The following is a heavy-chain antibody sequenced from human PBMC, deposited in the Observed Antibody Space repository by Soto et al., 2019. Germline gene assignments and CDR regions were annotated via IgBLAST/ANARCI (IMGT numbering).Heavy chain of an antibody. D-gene: IGHD7-27*01. V-gene: IGHV4-38-2*01. Sequence: SETLSLTCAVSAYSISSGYSRGWIRQSPGKGLEWIGSIYHSGSTYYNPSLKSRVTISLDTSKNQVSLKMSSVTAADTAVYYCARAPGDLAYYFDYWGQGIPVTVSS. CDR2: IYHSGST. CDR3: ARAPGDLAYYFDY. CDR1: AYSISSGYS. J-gene: IGHJ4*02.